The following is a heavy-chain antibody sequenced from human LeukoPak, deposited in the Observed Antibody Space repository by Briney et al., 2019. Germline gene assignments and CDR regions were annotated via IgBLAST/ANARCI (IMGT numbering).Heavy chain of an antibody. Sequence: PGGSLRLSCAASGFTFSSQWMFWVRQAPGKGLVCVSHINSDGSITNYADSVKGRFTISRDNAKNALFLQMNNLRAEDTAAYFCARGQYNSSPGDWGQGNLVTVSS. J-gene: IGHJ4*02. CDR3: ARGQYNSSPGD. D-gene: IGHD6-6*01. CDR2: INSDGSIT. CDR1: GFTFSSQW. V-gene: IGHV3-74*01.